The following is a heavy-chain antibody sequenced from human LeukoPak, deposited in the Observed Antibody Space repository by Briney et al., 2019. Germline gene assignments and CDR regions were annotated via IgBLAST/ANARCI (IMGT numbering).Heavy chain of an antibody. V-gene: IGHV1-2*02. CDR3: ARVAYCTIGVCVNFDY. CDR2: INPNSGGT. D-gene: IGHD2-8*01. CDR1: GYTFTNHY. Sequence: ASVKVSCKASGYTFTNHYMHWVRPAPGQGLEWMGWINPNSGGTNYAQKFQGRVTMTRDTSISTAYMELSRLRSDDTAMYYCARVAYCTIGVCVNFDYWGQGTPVTVSS. J-gene: IGHJ4*02.